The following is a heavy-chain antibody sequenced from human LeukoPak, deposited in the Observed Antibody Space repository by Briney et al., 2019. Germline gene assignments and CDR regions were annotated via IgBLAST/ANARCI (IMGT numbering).Heavy chain of an antibody. Sequence: SESLSLACTDSGGSISSYYWSWIRLPPRKGQKWNGYIYYTGATYYNPSLKSRVTISLDTSKNQFSLKLSSVTAADTAVYYCARQNGEYQLLTLDYWGQGTLVTVSS. CDR3: ARQNGEYQLLTLDY. V-gene: IGHV4-59*08. J-gene: IGHJ4*02. CDR2: IYYTGAT. D-gene: IGHD2-2*01. CDR1: GGSISSYY.